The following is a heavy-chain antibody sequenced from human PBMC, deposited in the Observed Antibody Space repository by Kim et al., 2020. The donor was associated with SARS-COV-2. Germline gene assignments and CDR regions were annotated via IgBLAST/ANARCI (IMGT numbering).Heavy chain of an antibody. J-gene: IGHJ4*02. CDR3: ARDRNGYNGGFDY. V-gene: IGHV1-69*01. Sequence: YAQKFQGRVTINPDESTSPAYMELGSLRSEDTAVYYCARDRNGYNGGFDYWGQGTLVTVSS. D-gene: IGHD5-12*01.